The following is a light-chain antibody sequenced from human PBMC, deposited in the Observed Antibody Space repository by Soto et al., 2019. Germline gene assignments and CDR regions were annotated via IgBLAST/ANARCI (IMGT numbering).Light chain of an antibody. Sequence: QSVLTQPPSVSAAPGQRVTISCSGGSSNIGNNYVSWYQQLPGAAPQLLIYDHNKRPSGIPDRFSGSKSGTSATLGITGLQTGDEADYYCGTWDSSLSAYVFGTGTKLTVL. V-gene: IGLV1-51*01. J-gene: IGLJ1*01. CDR2: DHN. CDR1: SSNIGNNY. CDR3: GTWDSSLSAYV.